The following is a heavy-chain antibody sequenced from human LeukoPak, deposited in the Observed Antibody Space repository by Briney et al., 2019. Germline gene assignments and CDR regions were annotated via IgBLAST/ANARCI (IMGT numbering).Heavy chain of an antibody. CDR1: GGSISSYY. J-gene: IGHJ3*02. CDR3: ARDLREYYYDSSGYSLATQKHDAFDI. D-gene: IGHD3-22*01. V-gene: IGHV4-59*01. CDR2: IYYSGST. Sequence: PSETLSLTCTVSGGSISSYYWSWIRQPPGKGLEWIGYIYYSGSTNYNPSLKSRVTISVDTSKNQFSLKLSSVTAADTAVYYCARDLREYYYDSSGYSLATQKHDAFDIWGQGTMVTVSS.